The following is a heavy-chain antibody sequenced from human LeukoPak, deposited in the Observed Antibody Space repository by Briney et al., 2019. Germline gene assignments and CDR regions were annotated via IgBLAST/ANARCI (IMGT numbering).Heavy chain of an antibody. Sequence: ESLTISCEASGYNFPIYWIGWVRQMPGKGLEWMAIIYPDDSDTRYSPSFQGHVTISADKSISTAYLQWSSLKASDTAIYYCAKGGGSGNPVDSWGQGTLVIVSS. CDR3: AKGGGSGNPVDS. V-gene: IGHV5-51*01. CDR1: GYNFPIYW. CDR2: IYPDDSDT. J-gene: IGHJ4*02. D-gene: IGHD1-26*01.